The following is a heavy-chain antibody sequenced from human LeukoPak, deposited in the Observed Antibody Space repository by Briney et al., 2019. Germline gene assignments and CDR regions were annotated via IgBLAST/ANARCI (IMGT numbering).Heavy chain of an antibody. J-gene: IGHJ4*02. Sequence: SQTLSLTCTVSGGSISSGDYYWSWIRQPPGKGLEWIGYIYYSGSTYYNPSLKSRVTISVDTSKYQFSLKLSSVTAADTAVYYCARIYNWNHDVDYWGQGALVTVSS. V-gene: IGHV4-30-4*08. CDR2: IYYSGST. D-gene: IGHD1-14*01. CDR1: GGSISSGDYY. CDR3: ARIYNWNHDVDY.